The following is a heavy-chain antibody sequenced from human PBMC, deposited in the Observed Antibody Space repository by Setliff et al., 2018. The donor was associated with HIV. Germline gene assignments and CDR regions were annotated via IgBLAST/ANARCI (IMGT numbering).Heavy chain of an antibody. Sequence: KPSETLSLTCTVSGGSISRYYWSWTRQPPGKGLEWIGYIYYSGSTNYNPSLKSRVTISVDTSKNQFSLKLTSVTAADTAVYYCARGPSLQTTLFDYWGQGTLVTVS. V-gene: IGHV4-59*01. CDR2: IYYSGST. CDR1: GGSISRYY. J-gene: IGHJ4*02. CDR3: ARGPSLQTTLFDY.